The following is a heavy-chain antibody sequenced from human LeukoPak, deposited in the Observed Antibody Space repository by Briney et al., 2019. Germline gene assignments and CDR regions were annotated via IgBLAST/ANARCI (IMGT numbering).Heavy chain of an antibody. CDR1: GLTFSNYV. Sequence: GGSLRLSCAASGLTFSNYVMHWVRQGPGKGLEWVTFIRYDGSNKYYADSVKGRFTISRDNSKNTLYLQMNSLRSEDTAVYYCAKSTIVGATVDAFDIWGQGTMVTVSS. CDR3: AKSTIVGATVDAFDI. J-gene: IGHJ3*02. D-gene: IGHD1-26*01. CDR2: IRYDGSNK. V-gene: IGHV3-30*02.